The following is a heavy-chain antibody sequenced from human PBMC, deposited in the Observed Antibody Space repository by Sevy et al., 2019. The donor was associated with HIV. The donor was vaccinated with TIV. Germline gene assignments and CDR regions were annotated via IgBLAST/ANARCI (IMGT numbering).Heavy chain of an antibody. CDR2: IYYSGRT. Sequence: SETLSLTCTVSGGSISSYYWSWVRQPPGKGLEWIGYIYYSGRTNYKPSLKSRVTISVDTSKNQFSLKLSSVTAADTAVYYCARGDLGGYYYGMDVWGQGTTVTVSS. J-gene: IGHJ6*02. CDR1: GGSISSYY. CDR3: ARGDLGGYYYGMDV. D-gene: IGHD3-16*01. V-gene: IGHV4-59*01.